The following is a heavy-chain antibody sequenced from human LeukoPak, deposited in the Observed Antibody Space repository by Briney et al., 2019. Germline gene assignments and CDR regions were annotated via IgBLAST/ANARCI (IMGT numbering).Heavy chain of an antibody. V-gene: IGHV3-66*01. Sequence: GGSLRLSCAASGFTVSSNYMSWVRQAPGRGLEWVSVIYSGGSTYYADSVKGRFSISRDNSKNTLYLQMNSLRAEDTALYYCTRYLGDGDNYVSDYWGQGTLVTVSS. J-gene: IGHJ4*02. CDR3: TRYLGDGDNYVSDY. CDR2: IYSGGST. D-gene: IGHD5-24*01. CDR1: GFTVSSNY.